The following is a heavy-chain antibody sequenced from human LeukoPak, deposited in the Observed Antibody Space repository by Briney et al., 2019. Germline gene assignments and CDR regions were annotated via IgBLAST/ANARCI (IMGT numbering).Heavy chain of an antibody. CDR1: GFTFNSNW. CDR3: ARDKYYDRYFDS. J-gene: IGHJ4*02. V-gene: IGHV3-7*01. D-gene: IGHD3-22*01. Sequence: GGSLRLSCAASGFTFNSNWMSWVRQARGKGLEGVANIKQDGSEKYYVDSVEGRFTISRDNAKNSLSLQMNSLRAEDTAVYYCARDKYYDRYFDSWGQGTLVTVSS. CDR2: IKQDGSEK.